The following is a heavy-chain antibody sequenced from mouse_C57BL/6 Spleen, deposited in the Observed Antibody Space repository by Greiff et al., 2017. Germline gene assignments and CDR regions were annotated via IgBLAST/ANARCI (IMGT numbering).Heavy chain of an antibody. CDR1: GFTFSSYT. J-gene: IGHJ3*01. Sequence: EVKLMESGGGLVKPGGSLKLSCAASGFTFSSYTMSWVRQTPEKRLEWVATISGGGGNTYYPDSVKGRFTISRDNAKNTLYLQMSSLRSEDTALYYCARHFTTVVAPLAYWGQGTLVTVSA. V-gene: IGHV5-9*01. D-gene: IGHD1-1*01. CDR2: ISGGGGNT. CDR3: ARHFTTVVAPLAY.